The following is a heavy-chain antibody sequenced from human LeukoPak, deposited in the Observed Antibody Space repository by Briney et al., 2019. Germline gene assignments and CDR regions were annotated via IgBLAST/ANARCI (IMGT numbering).Heavy chain of an antibody. D-gene: IGHD2-15*01. V-gene: IGHV5-51*01. CDR3: ARPSGYCSGGSCYEFWFDP. CDR1: GYSFTRYW. Sequence: GESLKISRKGSGYSFTRYWIGWVRQMPGKGLEWMGIIYPGDSDTRYSPAFQGQVTISADKSISTAYLQWSSLKTSDTAMYYCARPSGYCSGGSCYEFWFDPWGQGTLVTVSS. J-gene: IGHJ5*02. CDR2: IYPGDSDT.